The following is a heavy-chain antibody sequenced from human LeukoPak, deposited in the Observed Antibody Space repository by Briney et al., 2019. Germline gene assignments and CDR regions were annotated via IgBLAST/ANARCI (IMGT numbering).Heavy chain of an antibody. V-gene: IGHV3-23*01. CDR3: AKDSSYTGDSSSWYSYFDY. D-gene: IGHD6-13*01. CDR2: ISGSGGST. CDR1: GFTFSSYA. J-gene: IGHJ4*02. Sequence: HTGGSLRLSCAASGFTFSSYAMSWVRQAPGKGLEWVSAISGSGGSTYYADSVKGRFTISRDNSKNTLYLQMNSLTAEDTAVYYCAKDSSYTGDSSSWYSYFDYWGQGTLVTVSS.